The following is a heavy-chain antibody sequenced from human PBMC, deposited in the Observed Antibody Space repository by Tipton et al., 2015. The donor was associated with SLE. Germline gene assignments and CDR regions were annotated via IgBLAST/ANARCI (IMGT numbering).Heavy chain of an antibody. CDR2: IYYSGST. J-gene: IGHJ5*02. D-gene: IGHD6-13*01. V-gene: IGHV4-31*03. CDR1: GGSISSGGYY. Sequence: TLSLTCTVSGGSISSGGYYWSWIRQHPGKGLEWIGYIYYSGSTYYNPSLKSRVTISVDTSKNQFSLKLSSATAADTAVYYCARGRSSSRMPFDPWGQGTLVTVSS. CDR3: ARGRSSSRMPFDP.